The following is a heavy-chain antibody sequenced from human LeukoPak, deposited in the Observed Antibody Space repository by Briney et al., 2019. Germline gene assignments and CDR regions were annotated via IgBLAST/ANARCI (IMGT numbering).Heavy chain of an antibody. J-gene: IGHJ6*02. V-gene: IGHV4-59*01. D-gene: IGHD2-15*01. CDR1: GGSISTYY. CDR2: IYYSGSA. CDR3: ARGDNYYYGMDV. Sequence: SETLSLTCAVSGGSISTYYWNWIRQPPGKGLEWIGYIYYSGSASYNPSLKNRVTLSVDTSRNQLSLNLTSVTAADTAMYYCARGDNYYYGMDVWGQGTTVTVSS.